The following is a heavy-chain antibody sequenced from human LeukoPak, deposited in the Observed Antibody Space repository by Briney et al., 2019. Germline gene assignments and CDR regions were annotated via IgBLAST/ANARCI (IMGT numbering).Heavy chain of an antibody. V-gene: IGHV1-2*04. CDR1: GYTFTGYH. Sequence: GASVKVSCKASGYTFTGYHIHWVRQAPGQGLEWMGWINPKSGGTNYAQKFEGWVTMTRDTSMSTVYMELSRLKSDDTAVYYCARDVDGYNSLDYWGQGTLVTVSS. D-gene: IGHD5-24*01. CDR3: ARDVDGYNSLDY. CDR2: INPKSGGT. J-gene: IGHJ4*02.